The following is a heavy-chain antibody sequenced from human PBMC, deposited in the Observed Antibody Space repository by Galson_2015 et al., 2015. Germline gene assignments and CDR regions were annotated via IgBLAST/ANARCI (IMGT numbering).Heavy chain of an antibody. D-gene: IGHD2-8*01. CDR3: ARDVSDIVLMVYGNWYFEL. CDR1: GDSVSSNSAA. Sequence: CAISGDSVSSNSAAWNWIRQSPSRGLEWLGRTYYRSKWYNDYAVSVKSRITINPDTSKNQFSLQLNSVTPEDTAVYYCARDVSDIVLMVYGNWYFELWGRGTLVTVSS. J-gene: IGHJ2*01. V-gene: IGHV6-1*01. CDR2: TYYRSKWYN.